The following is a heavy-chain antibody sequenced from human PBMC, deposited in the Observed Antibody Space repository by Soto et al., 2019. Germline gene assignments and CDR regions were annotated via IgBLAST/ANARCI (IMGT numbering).Heavy chain of an antibody. CDR3: AKEHYNRYYYYGMDV. J-gene: IGHJ6*02. CDR1: GITFSRYA. V-gene: IGHV3-23*01. D-gene: IGHD4-4*01. Sequence: EVQLLESGGGLVQPGGSLRLSCAASGITFSRYAMSWVRQAPGKGLEWVSVISGSGDSTYYAGSVKGRFTISRDNSKNTLDLQMNSLRAEDTAVYYCAKEHYNRYYYYGMDVWGQGTAVTVSS. CDR2: ISGSGDST.